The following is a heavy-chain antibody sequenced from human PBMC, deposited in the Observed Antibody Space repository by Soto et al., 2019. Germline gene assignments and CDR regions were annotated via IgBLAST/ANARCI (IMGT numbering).Heavy chain of an antibody. J-gene: IGHJ5*02. Sequence: GGSLRLSCADSGFTFSPYERHWVRRATGKGLEWVSAISTIIDTYYLDYVKARFTISRENAENTVYLQMNSLRAGDTAVYYCARGRLNEYESSPRQKFDPWGRGILVTVSS. V-gene: IGHV3-13*01. CDR2: ISTIIDT. D-gene: IGHD5-12*01. CDR3: ARGRLNEYESSPRQKFDP. CDR1: GFTFSPYE.